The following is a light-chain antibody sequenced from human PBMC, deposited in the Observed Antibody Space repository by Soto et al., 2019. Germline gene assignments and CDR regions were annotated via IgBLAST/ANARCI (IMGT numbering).Light chain of an antibody. CDR3: QQYNNWPL. CDR2: GAS. V-gene: IGKV3-15*01. Sequence: EIVMTQSPATLSGSPGERAALSCRGSQSVRSNLAWYQQKPGQAARLLIYGASSRATGIPARFSGSGSGTEFTLTISSLQSEDFAVYYCQQYNNWPLFGQGTKVDIK. CDR1: QSVRSN. J-gene: IGKJ1*01.